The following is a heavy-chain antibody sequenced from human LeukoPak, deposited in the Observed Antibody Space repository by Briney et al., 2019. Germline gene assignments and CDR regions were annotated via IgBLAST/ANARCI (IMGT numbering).Heavy chain of an antibody. D-gene: IGHD3-22*01. V-gene: IGHV4-59*01. Sequence: PSETLSLTCTVSGGSISSYYWSWIRQPPGKGLEWIGYIYYSGSTNYNPSLKSRVTISVDTSKNQFSLKLSSVTAADTAVYYCARDSRGPSTYYYDIDWFDPWGQGTLVTVSS. CDR2: IYYSGST. J-gene: IGHJ5*02. CDR3: ARDSRGPSTYYYDIDWFDP. CDR1: GGSISSYY.